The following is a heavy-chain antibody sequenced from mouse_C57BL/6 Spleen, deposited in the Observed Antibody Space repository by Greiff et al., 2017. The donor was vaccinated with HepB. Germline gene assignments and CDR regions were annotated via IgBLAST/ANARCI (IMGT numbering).Heavy chain of an antibody. D-gene: IGHD1-3*01. CDR3: ARSRLITLYAMDY. J-gene: IGHJ4*01. CDR2: IWSGGST. Sequence: QVQLKESGPGLVQPSQRLSITCTVSGFSLTSYGVHWVRQSPGKGLEWLGVIWSGGSTDYNAAFISRLSISKDNSKSQVFFKMNSLQADDTAIYYCARSRLITLYAMDYWGQGTSVTVSS. V-gene: IGHV2-2*01. CDR1: GFSLTSYG.